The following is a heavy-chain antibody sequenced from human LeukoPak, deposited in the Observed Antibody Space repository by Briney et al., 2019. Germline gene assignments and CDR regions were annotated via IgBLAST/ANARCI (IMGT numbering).Heavy chain of an antibody. J-gene: IGHJ4*02. D-gene: IGHD5-18*01. Sequence: SETLSLTCTVSGGSISSYYWSWIRQPPGKGLKWIGYIYYSGSTNYNPSLKSRVTISVDTSKNQFSLKLSSVTAADTAVYYCAGSRIQLWGLDYWGQGTLVTVSS. CDR2: IYYSGST. CDR3: AGSRIQLWGLDY. CDR1: GGSISSYY. V-gene: IGHV4-59*01.